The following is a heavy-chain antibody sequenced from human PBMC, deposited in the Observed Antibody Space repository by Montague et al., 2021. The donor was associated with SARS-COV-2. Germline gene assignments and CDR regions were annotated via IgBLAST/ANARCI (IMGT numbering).Heavy chain of an antibody. CDR1: GFTFSSYA. CDR3: ARDNYDYVWGSYRYIY. J-gene: IGHJ4*02. V-gene: IGHV3-30*04. CDR2: ISYDGSNK. Sequence: LSCAASGFTFSSYAMHWVRQAPGKGLEWVAVISYDGSNKYYADSVKGRFTISRDNSKNTLYLQMNSLRAEDTAVYYCARDNYDYVWGSYRYIYWGQGTLVTVSS. D-gene: IGHD3-16*02.